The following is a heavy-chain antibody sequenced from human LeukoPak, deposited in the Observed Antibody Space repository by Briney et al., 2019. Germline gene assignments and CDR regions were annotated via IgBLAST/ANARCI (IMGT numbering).Heavy chain of an antibody. CDR3: ARHTDSSSYWYFDL. CDR2: IYPGDSDT. CDR1: GYSFTSYW. V-gene: IGHV5-51*01. D-gene: IGHD6-6*01. J-gene: IGHJ2*01. Sequence: GESLQISCKGSGYSFTSYWIGWVRPLPGKGLEWMGIIYPGDSDTRYSPSFQGQVTISADKSISTAYLQWSSLKASDTAMYYCARHTDSSSYWYFDLWGRGTLVTVSS.